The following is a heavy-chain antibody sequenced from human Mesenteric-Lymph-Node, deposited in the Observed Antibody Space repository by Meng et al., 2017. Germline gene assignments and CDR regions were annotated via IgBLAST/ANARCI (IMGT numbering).Heavy chain of an antibody. CDR3: AGTAAGRLMGDY. D-gene: IGHD6-13*01. CDR2: INHSGST. V-gene: IGHV4-34*01. Sequence: SETLSLTCTVSGGSISGYYWSWIRQPPGKGLEWIGEINHSGSTNYNPSLKSRVTISVDTSKNQFSLKLSSVTAADTAVYYCAGTAAGRLMGDYWGQGTLVTVSS. J-gene: IGHJ4*02. CDR1: GGSISGYY.